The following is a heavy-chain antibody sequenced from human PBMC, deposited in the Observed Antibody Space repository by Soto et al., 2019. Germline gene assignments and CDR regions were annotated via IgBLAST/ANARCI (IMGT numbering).Heavy chain of an antibody. D-gene: IGHD4-17*01. Sequence: EVQLVESGGGLVKPGESLRLSCAASGFTFSNAWMSWVRQAPGKGLEWVGRIRSNADGGTTDYAAPVKGRFTISRDDSKNTLYLQMNSLKTEDTAVYYCTTDPHDYGRRSYFYYGMDVWGQGTTVTVSS. CDR2: IRSNADGGTT. CDR3: TTDPHDYGRRSYFYYGMDV. CDR1: GFTFSNAW. V-gene: IGHV3-15*01. J-gene: IGHJ6*02.